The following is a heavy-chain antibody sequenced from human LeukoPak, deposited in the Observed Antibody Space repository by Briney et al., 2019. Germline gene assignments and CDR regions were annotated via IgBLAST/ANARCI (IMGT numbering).Heavy chain of an antibody. Sequence: SETLSLTCTVSGGSISSYYWSWIRQPPGKGLEWIGYIYYSGTTNYDPSLKSRVTISVDTSKNQFSLKLSSVTAADTAVHYCARSNRRTGYSNSWPGAPAEFDYWGQGTLVTVSS. J-gene: IGHJ4*02. CDR1: GGSISSYY. V-gene: IGHV4-59*01. D-gene: IGHD6-13*01. CDR3: ARSNRRTGYSNSWPGAPAEFDY. CDR2: IYYSGTT.